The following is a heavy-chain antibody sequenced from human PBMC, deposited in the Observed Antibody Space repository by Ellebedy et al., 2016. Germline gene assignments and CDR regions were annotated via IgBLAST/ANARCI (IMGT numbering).Heavy chain of an antibody. J-gene: IGHJ6*03. CDR1: GGAFSSYA. CDR3: ARGVAPALYSSSSSGEYYMDV. D-gene: IGHD6-6*01. Sequence: SVKVSCXASGGAFSSYAVSWVRQAPGQGLEWMGGIIPLFDITSYAQKFQGRVTTAADESTRTVYMELSSLRSEDTAVYYCARGVAPALYSSSSSGEYYMDVWGKGTTVTVSS. V-gene: IGHV1-69*13. CDR2: IIPLFDIT.